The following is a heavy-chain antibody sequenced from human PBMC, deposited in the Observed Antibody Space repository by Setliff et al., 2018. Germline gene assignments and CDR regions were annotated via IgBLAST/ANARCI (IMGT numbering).Heavy chain of an antibody. V-gene: IGHV3-74*01. D-gene: IGHD1-26*01. CDR3: ARDLVGATADF. J-gene: IGHJ4*02. Sequence: GGSLRLSCAASGFTFSTYWMHWVRQAPGKGPVWVSRINTDGSSTTYADSVRGRFTISRDNAKNTVYLQMNSLRAEDTAVYYCARDLVGATADFWGQGTLVTVS. CDR2: INTDGSST. CDR1: GFTFSTYW.